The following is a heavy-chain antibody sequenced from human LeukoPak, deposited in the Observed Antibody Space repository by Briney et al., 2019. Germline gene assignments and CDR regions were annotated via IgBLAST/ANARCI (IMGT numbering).Heavy chain of an antibody. D-gene: IGHD5-18*01. CDR2: ISGSGGST. Sequence: GGSLRLSCAASGFTFSSYAMSWVRQAPGKGLEWVSAISGSGGSTYYADSVKGRFTISRDNSKNTLYLQMNSLRAEDTAVYYCAKSFNLYSYGTFDYWAREPWSPSPQ. CDR3: AKSFNLYSYGTFDY. V-gene: IGHV3-23*01. J-gene: IGHJ4*02. CDR1: GFTFSSYA.